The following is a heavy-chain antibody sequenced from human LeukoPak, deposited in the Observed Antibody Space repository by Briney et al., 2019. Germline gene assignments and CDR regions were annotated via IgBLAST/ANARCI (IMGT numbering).Heavy chain of an antibody. CDR1: GYTFASYG. Sequence: ASVKVSCKASGYTFASYGISWVRQAPGQGLKWMGWISAYNGNTNYAQKFQGRVTMTTATSTSTSYMEVRSLRSDDTAVYYCARDAVHGSNVYIWFDLWGQGTLVTVSS. V-gene: IGHV1-18*01. D-gene: IGHD1-26*01. CDR2: ISAYNGNT. CDR3: ARDAVHGSNVYIWFDL. J-gene: IGHJ5*02.